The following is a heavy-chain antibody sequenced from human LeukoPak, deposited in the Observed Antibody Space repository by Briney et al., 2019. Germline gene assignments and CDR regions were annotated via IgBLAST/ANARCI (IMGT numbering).Heavy chain of an antibody. Sequence: GGSLRLSRAASGFTFSSYAMSWVRRAPGKGLEWVSAISGSGGSTYYADSVKGRFTISRDNSKNTLYLQMNSLRAEDTAVYYCALLGRELTLDYWGQGTLVTVSS. V-gene: IGHV3-23*01. J-gene: IGHJ4*02. CDR3: ALLGRELTLDY. CDR1: GFTFSSYA. CDR2: ISGSGGST. D-gene: IGHD1-26*01.